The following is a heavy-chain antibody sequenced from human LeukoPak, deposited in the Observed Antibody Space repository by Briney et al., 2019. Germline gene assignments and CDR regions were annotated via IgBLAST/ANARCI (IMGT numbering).Heavy chain of an antibody. D-gene: IGHD3-22*01. V-gene: IGHV4-59*01. CDR1: GGSISSYY. Sequence: PSETLSLICTVSGGSISSYYWSWIRQPPGKGLEWIGYIYYSGSTNYNPSLKSRVTISVDTSKNQFSLKLSSVTAADTAVYYCARESSYYDSSGYQSHFDYWGQGTLVTVSS. J-gene: IGHJ4*02. CDR3: ARESSYYDSSGYQSHFDY. CDR2: IYYSGST.